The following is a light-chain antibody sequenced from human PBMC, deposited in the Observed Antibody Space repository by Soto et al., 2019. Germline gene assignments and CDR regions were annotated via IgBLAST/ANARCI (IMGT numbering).Light chain of an antibody. CDR3: QQYDSFSVT. J-gene: IGKJ1*01. V-gene: IGKV1-5*01. CDR2: DAS. Sequence: IQITQSPSTLSASVIAIVSITFLASQSISSWLAWYQQKPGKAPKLLIYDASSLESGVPSRFSGSGSGTEFTLTISSLQPEDFATYYCQQYDSFSVTFGQGTKVDI. CDR1: QSISSW.